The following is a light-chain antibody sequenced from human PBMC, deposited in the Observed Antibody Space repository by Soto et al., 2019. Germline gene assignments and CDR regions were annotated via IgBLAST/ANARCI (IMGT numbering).Light chain of an antibody. CDR1: SSDVGGYNY. CDR2: DVS. J-gene: IGLJ1*01. Sequence: QSVLTQPASVSGSPGQSITISCTGTSSDVGGYNYVSWYQQHPGKAPKLMIYDVSNRPSGVSNRFSGPKSGNTASLTISGLQAEDEADYYCSSYTSSGTYVFGTGTKVTVL. CDR3: SSYTSSGTYV. V-gene: IGLV2-14*01.